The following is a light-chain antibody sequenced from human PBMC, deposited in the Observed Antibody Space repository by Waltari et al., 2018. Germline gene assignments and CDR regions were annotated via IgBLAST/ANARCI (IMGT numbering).Light chain of an antibody. CDR2: SAS. CDR1: QSVSSY. V-gene: IGKV3-11*01. CDR3: YQHSSGYT. Sequence: VMLTQSPATLSLSPGEKATLSCRASQSVSSYLAWYHQKPGQAPRLLIHSASSRATGVPDRFSGSGSGTEFTLTVSSLEPEDVGVYHCYQHSSGYTFGQGTKVEIK. J-gene: IGKJ2*01.